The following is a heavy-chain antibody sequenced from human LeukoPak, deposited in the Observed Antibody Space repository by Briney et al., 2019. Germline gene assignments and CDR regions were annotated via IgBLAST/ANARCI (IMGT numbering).Heavy chain of an antibody. Sequence: SVKVSCKASGGTFSSYAISWVRQAPGQGLEWMGRIIPIFGTANYAQKFQGRVTITTDESTSTAYMELSSLRSEDTAVYYCARDQMWESNWFDPWGQRTLVTVSS. V-gene: IGHV1-69*05. J-gene: IGHJ5*02. CDR3: ARDQMWESNWFDP. CDR1: GGTFSSYA. CDR2: IIPIFGTA. D-gene: IGHD1-26*01.